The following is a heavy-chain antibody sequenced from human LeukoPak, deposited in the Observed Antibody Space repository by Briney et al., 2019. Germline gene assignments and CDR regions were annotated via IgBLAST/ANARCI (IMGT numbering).Heavy chain of an antibody. CDR2: ISYDGSNK. V-gene: IGHV3-30*18. J-gene: IGHJ4*02. CDR1: GFTFSSYV. D-gene: IGHD6-19*01. Sequence: GGSLRLSCAASGFTFSSYVMHGVRQAPGKGLEWVAVISYDGSNKYYADSVKGRFTISRDNSKNTLYLQMTSLRAEDTGVYYCAKEVIAVAGTCPGYWGQGTLVTVSS. CDR3: AKEVIAVAGTCPGY.